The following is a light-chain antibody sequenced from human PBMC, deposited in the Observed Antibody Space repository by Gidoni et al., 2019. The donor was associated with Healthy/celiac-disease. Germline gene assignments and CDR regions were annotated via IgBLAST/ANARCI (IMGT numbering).Light chain of an antibody. CDR1: SSDVGGYNY. V-gene: IGLV2-14*03. CDR3: SSYTRSSTLGV. CDR2: DVS. Sequence: QSALTQPASVPLSPAQSITISCTGTSSDVGGYNYVSWYQQHPGKAPKLMIYDVSNRPSGVSNRLAGSKYGNTASLTISGLQAEDEADYYCSSYTRSSTLGVFGGGTKLTVL. J-gene: IGLJ3*02.